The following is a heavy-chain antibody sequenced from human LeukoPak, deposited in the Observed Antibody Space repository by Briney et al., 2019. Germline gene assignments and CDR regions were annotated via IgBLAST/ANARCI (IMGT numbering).Heavy chain of an antibody. CDR3: ATSSPRNYFDH. J-gene: IGHJ4*02. V-gene: IGHV3-33*01. Sequence: GGSLRLSCAASGFILSTYGLHWVRQSPGRGLEWVAVIWYDGSQKYYADSVKGRFTISRDDSKNTIYLQMDSLRAEDTAVYYCATSSPRNYFDHWGQGTLVTVSS. CDR1: GFILSTYG. D-gene: IGHD1-14*01. CDR2: IWYDGSQK.